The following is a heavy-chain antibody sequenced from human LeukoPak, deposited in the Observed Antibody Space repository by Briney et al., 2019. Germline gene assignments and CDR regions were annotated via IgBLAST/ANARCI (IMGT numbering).Heavy chain of an antibody. D-gene: IGHD2-15*01. CDR3: ARDPYCSGGSCYWRAYWYFDL. J-gene: IGHJ2*01. CDR1: GGSISSGDYY. CDR2: IYYSGST. V-gene: IGHV4-30-4*01. Sequence: SETLSLTCTVSGGSISSGDYYWSWIRQPPGKGLEWSGYIYYSGSTYYNPSLKSRVTISVDTSKNQFSLKLSSVTAADTAVYYCARDPYCSGGSCYWRAYWYFDLWGRGTLVTVSS.